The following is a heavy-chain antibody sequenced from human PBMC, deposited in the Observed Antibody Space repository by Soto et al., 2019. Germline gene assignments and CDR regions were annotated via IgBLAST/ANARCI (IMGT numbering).Heavy chain of an antibody. CDR3: ARGEEWGWRHYFDL. D-gene: IGHD3-3*01. CDR1: GFSVSSTY. CDR2: IHSGGSA. J-gene: IGHJ4*02. Sequence: EVQLVESGGDLILPGGSLRLSCAASGFSVSSTYMNWVRQAPGKGLEWVSVIHSGGSASYADSVKGRFTISRDNSKNTVYLQMSNMRADDTGVYYCARGEEWGWRHYFDLWGQGTLVTVSS. V-gene: IGHV3-53*01.